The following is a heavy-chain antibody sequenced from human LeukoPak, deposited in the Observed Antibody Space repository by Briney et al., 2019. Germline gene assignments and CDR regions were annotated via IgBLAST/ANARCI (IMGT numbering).Heavy chain of an antibody. CDR1: GVSVSSGMYY. V-gene: IGHV4-31*03. Sequence: SETLSLTCTVSGVSVSSGMYYWTWIRQHPGRGLECIGFIHFTGSIYYNPSLESRATISVDASDNQLSLRLKAVTAAEKAVYYCARGGAHNKVGYWGQGKLVTVSS. J-gene: IGHJ4*02. D-gene: IGHD1-1*01. CDR3: ARGGAHNKVGY. CDR2: IHFTGSI.